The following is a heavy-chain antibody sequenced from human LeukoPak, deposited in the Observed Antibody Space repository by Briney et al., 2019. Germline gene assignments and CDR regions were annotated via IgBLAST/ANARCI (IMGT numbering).Heavy chain of an antibody. V-gene: IGHV4-59*01. CDR2: IYYSGST. Sequence: SETLSLTCTVPGGSISSYYWSWIRQPPGKGLGWIGYIYYSGSTNYNPSLKSRVTISGVTSKNQFSLKLSSVTAADTAVYYCAGGGGYCSSTSCYTDFDYWGQGTLVTVSS. CDR3: AGGGGYCSSTSCYTDFDY. D-gene: IGHD2-2*02. J-gene: IGHJ4*02. CDR1: GGSISSYY.